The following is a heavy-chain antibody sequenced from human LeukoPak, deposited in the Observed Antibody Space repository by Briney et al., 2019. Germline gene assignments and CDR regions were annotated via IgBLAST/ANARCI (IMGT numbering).Heavy chain of an antibody. CDR1: GDSIRSSSYH. CDR2: IYYSGST. CDR3: ARVGSGSTSCHFDY. D-gene: IGHD2-2*01. J-gene: IGHJ4*02. Sequence: SETLSLTCTVSGDSIRSSSYHWGWIRQPPGKGLEWIGSIYYSGSTNYNPPLKSRVTISVDTSKNQFSLKLSSVTAADTAVYYCARVGSGSTSCHFDYWGQGTLVTVSS. V-gene: IGHV4-39*07.